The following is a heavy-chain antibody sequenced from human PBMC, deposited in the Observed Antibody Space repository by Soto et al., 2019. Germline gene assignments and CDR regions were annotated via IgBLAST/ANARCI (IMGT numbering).Heavy chain of an antibody. D-gene: IGHD6-13*01. CDR1: GYTFTSYD. CDR2: MNPNSGNT. CDR3: ASVSSFLYYYGMDV. Sequence: QVQLVQSGAEVKKPGASVKVSCKASGYTFTSYDINWVRQATGQGLEWMGWMNPNSGNTGYAQKVHGRATLTRHTSISTAYMELSSLRSEDTAVYYCASVSSFLYYYGMDVWGQGTTVTVSS. V-gene: IGHV1-8*01. J-gene: IGHJ6*02.